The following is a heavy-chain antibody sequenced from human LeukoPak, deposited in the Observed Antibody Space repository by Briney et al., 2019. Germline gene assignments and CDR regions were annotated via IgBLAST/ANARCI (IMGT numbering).Heavy chain of an antibody. CDR1: GGSISSYY. J-gene: IGHJ4*02. V-gene: IGHV4-4*07. Sequence: PSETLSLTCTVSGGSISSYYWSWIRQPAGKGLEWIGRIYTSGSTNYNPSLKSRVSISVDASKNQFSLRLNSVTAADTAVYYCARDTEGDSSLGYWGQGTLVTVSS. CDR2: IYTSGST. D-gene: IGHD6-19*01. CDR3: ARDTEGDSSLGY.